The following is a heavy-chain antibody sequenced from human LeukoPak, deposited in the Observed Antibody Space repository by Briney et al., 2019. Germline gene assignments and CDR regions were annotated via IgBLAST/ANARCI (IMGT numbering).Heavy chain of an antibody. CDR1: GNSISNGDNY. D-gene: IGHD6-19*01. CDR3: ATSGWYLLPGVY. J-gene: IGHJ4*02. Sequence: PSQTLSLTCTVSGNSISNGDNYWSWIRQPAGKGLEWIGRIYTSGSTNYNPSLKSRVTISGDTSKNQFSLRLSSVTAADTAVYYCATSGWYLLPGVYWGQGTLVTVSS. V-gene: IGHV4-61*02. CDR2: IYTSGST.